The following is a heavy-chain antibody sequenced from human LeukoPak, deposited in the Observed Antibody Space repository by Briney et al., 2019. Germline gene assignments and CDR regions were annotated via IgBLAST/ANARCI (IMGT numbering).Heavy chain of an antibody. CDR1: GYSFTGYY. V-gene: IGHV1-2*02. J-gene: IGHJ4*02. Sequence: ASVKVSCKASGYSFTGYYMHWVRQAPGQGLEWMGWINPNSDGTKYAQKFQDRATMTRDTSISTAHMELSSLRSDDTAVYYCARDAGDPNFDYWGQGTLVTVSS. CDR3: ARDAGDPNFDY. CDR2: INPNSDGT. D-gene: IGHD7-27*01.